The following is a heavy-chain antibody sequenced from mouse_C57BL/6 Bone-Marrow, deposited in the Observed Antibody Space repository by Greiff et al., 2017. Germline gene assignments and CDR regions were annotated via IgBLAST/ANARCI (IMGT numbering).Heavy chain of an antibody. CDR3: ARDYYGSHFDV. J-gene: IGHJ1*03. D-gene: IGHD1-1*01. CDR1: GYSITSGYY. CDR2: ISYDGSN. V-gene: IGHV3-6*01. Sequence: EVKLQESGPGLVKPSQSLSLTCSVTGYSITSGYYWNWIRQFPGNKLEWMGYISYDGSNNYNPSLKNRISITRDTSKYQFFLKLNSVTTEDTATYYCARDYYGSHFDVWGTGTTVTVSS.